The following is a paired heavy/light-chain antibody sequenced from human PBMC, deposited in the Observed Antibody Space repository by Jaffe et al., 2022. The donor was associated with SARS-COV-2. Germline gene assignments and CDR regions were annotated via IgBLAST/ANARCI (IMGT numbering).Heavy chain of an antibody. CDR3: ARVGADGKADV. Sequence: QVQVVESGGGLVKPGGSLRLSCAASGFIFSDYFMSWIRQVPGKGLEWISHSSNSGTYTNYADSVKGRFTISRDNAKNSVFLQMDSLRAEDTARYYCARVGADGKADVWGQGTTVTVS. J-gene: IGHJ6*02. V-gene: IGHV3-11*06. CDR1: GFIFSDYF. D-gene: IGHD3-10*01. CDR2: SSNSGTYT.
Light chain of an antibody. CDR2: YDN. V-gene: IGLV3-21*04. Sequence: SYALTQPPSVSVAPEETARITCGGSDIGSKSVHWYQQKAGQAPVLVIYYDNHRPSGIPERLSGSNSGSTATLTISRVEAGDEADYYCQVWDGSSDRMIFGGGTKLTVL. CDR1: DIGSKS. CDR3: QVWDGSSDRMI. J-gene: IGLJ2*01.